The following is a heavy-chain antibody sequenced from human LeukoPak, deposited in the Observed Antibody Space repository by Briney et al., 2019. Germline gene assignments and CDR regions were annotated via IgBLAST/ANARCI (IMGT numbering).Heavy chain of an antibody. CDR3: ARDKRATVVTSFGWFDP. J-gene: IGHJ5*02. D-gene: IGHD4-23*01. Sequence: SQTLSLTCTVSGGSISSGTYYWSWIRQPAGKGLEWIGRIYASGSTNYNPSLKSRVTISVDTSKNQFSLKLSSVTAADTAVYYCARDKRATVVTSFGWFDPWGQGTLVTVSS. CDR1: GGSISSGTYY. V-gene: IGHV4-61*02. CDR2: IYASGST.